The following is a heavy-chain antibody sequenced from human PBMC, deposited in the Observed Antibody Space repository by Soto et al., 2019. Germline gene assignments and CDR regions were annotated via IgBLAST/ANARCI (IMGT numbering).Heavy chain of an antibody. CDR1: GDTFTSYG. D-gene: IGHD1-1*01. CDR2: ISAYNGNT. Sequence: QVQLVQSGAEVKKPGASVKVSCEASGDTFTSYGISWVRQAPGQGLEWMGWISAYNGNTNYAQKLQGRVTMTTDTSTRAAYMDLMSVRADDTAVYLFAREKAGLGAGKNWCGPWGQGTLVTVSS. V-gene: IGHV1-18*01. CDR3: AREKAGLGAGKNWCGP. J-gene: IGHJ5*02.